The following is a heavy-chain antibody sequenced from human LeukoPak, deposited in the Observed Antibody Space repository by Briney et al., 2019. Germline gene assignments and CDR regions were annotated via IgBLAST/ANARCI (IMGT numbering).Heavy chain of an antibody. V-gene: IGHV4-38-2*02. D-gene: IGHD3-22*01. CDR1: GGSISSDCY. CDR3: ARAKRDYFENSGYESYYNFMDV. Sequence: SETLSLTCTVSGGSISSDCYWAWARLSPGNGLEWFGAIYRNGDTYYNPSLKSRVTISLVPSKNQSSLRLNSVTAADTAVYYCARAKRDYFENSGYESYYNFMDVWGKGTTVTVSS. J-gene: IGHJ6*03. CDR2: IYRNGDT.